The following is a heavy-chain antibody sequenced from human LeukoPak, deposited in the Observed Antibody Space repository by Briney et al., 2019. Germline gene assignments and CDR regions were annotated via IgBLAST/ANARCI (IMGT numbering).Heavy chain of an antibody. Sequence: GGSLRLSCAASGFTFSSYSMNWARQAPGKGLEWVSSISSSSSYIYYADSVKGRFTISRDNAKNSLYLQMNSLRAEDTAVYYCARGPAATYDYWGQGTLVTVSS. J-gene: IGHJ4*02. D-gene: IGHD2-2*01. CDR3: ARGPAATYDY. V-gene: IGHV3-21*01. CDR1: GFTFSSYS. CDR2: ISSSSSYI.